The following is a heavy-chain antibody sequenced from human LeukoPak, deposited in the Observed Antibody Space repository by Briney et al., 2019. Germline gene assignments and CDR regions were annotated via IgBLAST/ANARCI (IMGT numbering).Heavy chain of an antibody. D-gene: IGHD3/OR15-3a*01. CDR3: ARQTGSGLFILP. CDR2: IYYSGNT. V-gene: IGHV4-39*01. Sequence: SETLSLTCTVSGGSISSYYWSWIRQPPGKGLEWIGSIYYSGNTYYNASLKSQVSISIDTSKNRFSLKLTSVTAADTAVYYCARQTGSGLFILPGGQGTLVTVSS. J-gene: IGHJ4*02. CDR1: GGSISSYY.